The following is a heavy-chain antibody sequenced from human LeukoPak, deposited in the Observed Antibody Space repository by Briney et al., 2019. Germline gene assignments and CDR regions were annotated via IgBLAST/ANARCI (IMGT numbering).Heavy chain of an antibody. Sequence: SETLSLTCTVSGGSISSGSYHWRWIRQPPGKGLEWIGEINHSGSTNYNPSLKSRVTISVDTSKNQFSPKLSSVTAADTAVYYCAINAGGYSSGWFGYWGQGTLVTVSS. CDR1: GGSISSGSYH. J-gene: IGHJ4*02. V-gene: IGHV4-39*07. CDR2: INHSGST. CDR3: AINAGGYSSGWFGY. D-gene: IGHD6-19*01.